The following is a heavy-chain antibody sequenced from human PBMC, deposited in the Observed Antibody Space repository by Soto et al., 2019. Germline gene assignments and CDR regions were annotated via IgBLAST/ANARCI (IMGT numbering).Heavy chain of an antibody. V-gene: IGHV4-30-4*01. Sequence: QVQLQESGPGLLRPSQTLSLTCTVSGGSISPDHYHWTWIRQTPGKGLEWLGYIHYTGSIQSNPSLQSGFSMSVDTAKNLFSLKLSSVTAADTVVYFCAMEDDGGDRDYYGLDVWGQGTTVTVSS. CDR2: IHYTGSI. J-gene: IGHJ6*02. CDR1: GGSISPDHYH. D-gene: IGHD2-21*02. CDR3: AMEDDGGDRDYYGLDV.